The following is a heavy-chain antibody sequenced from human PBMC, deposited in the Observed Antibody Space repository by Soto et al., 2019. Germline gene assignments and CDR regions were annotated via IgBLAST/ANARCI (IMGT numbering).Heavy chain of an antibody. CDR3: ARDAWYSSSWYDRYYGMDV. D-gene: IGHD6-13*01. CDR1: GFTFSSYA. Sequence: ESGGGVVQPGRSLRLSCAASGFTFSSYAMHWVRQAPGKGLEWVAVISYDGSNKYYADSVKGRFTISRDNSKNTLYLQMNSLRAEDTAVYYCARDAWYSSSWYDRYYGMDVWGQGTTVTVSS. CDR2: ISYDGSNK. J-gene: IGHJ6*02. V-gene: IGHV3-30-3*01.